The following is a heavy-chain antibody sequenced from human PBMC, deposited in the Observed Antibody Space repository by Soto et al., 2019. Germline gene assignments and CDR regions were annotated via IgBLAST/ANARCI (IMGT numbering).Heavy chain of an antibody. CDR2: INQDGSEK. J-gene: IGHJ4*02. Sequence: EVYLVESGGGLVQPGASLRLSCGASGFTFSSYWMTWVRQAPGKGLEWVANINQDGSEKYYVDSVRGRFSISRDNAKNSLFLQMDSLRGEDTAGYYCVKDLTYHGSAPGSYYNPISEAYWGQGTLVTVSS. CDR3: VKDLTYHGSAPGSYYNPISEAY. D-gene: IGHD3-10*01. V-gene: IGHV3-7*01. CDR1: GFTFSSYW.